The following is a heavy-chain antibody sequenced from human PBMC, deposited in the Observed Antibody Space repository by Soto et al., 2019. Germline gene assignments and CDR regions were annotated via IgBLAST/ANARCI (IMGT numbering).Heavy chain of an antibody. J-gene: IGHJ4*02. D-gene: IGHD2-15*01. CDR3: AKEVLGYCSGGSCPPASFDY. Sequence: VRSVRFSCAASGLTFSSYAMSWVRQAPGKGLEWVSAISGSGGSTYYADSVKGRFTISRDNSKNTLYLQMNSLRAEDTAVYYCAKEVLGYCSGGSCPPASFDYWGQGTLVTVSS. CDR2: ISGSGGST. CDR1: GLTFSSYA. V-gene: IGHV3-23*01.